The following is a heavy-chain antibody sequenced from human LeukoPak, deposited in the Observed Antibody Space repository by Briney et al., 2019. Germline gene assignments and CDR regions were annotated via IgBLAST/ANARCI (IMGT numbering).Heavy chain of an antibody. D-gene: IGHD1-26*01. CDR2: IYASGST. CDR3: ARDGGSYSLDY. CDR1: GGSISGSTYY. V-gene: IGHV4-61*02. Sequence: SQTLSLTCTVSGGSISGSTYYWGWIRQPAGKGLEWIGRIYASGSTSYNPSLKSRATISVDTSKNQFSPKLSSVTAADTAIYYCARDGGSYSLDYWGRGTLVTVSS. J-gene: IGHJ4*02.